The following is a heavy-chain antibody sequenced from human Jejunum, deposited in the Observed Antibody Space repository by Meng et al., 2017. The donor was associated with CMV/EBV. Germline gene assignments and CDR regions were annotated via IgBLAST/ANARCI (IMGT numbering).Heavy chain of an antibody. CDR1: GFTFSSSW. CDR2: IKEDGSEE. D-gene: IGHD3-10*01. Sequence: LSWLASGFTFSSSWMSWVRQAPGKGLEWVANIKEDGSEEYYVDSVKGRFTISRDNAKNSLYLQVNSLRAEDTAVYYCARDPSRGALDYWGQGTLVTVSS. CDR3: ARDPSRGALDY. J-gene: IGHJ4*02. V-gene: IGHV3-7*01.